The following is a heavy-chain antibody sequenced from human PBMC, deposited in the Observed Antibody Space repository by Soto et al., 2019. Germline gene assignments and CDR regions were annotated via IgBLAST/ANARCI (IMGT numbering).Heavy chain of an antibody. CDR3: ARHDCISSSCYYYYYYGMDV. V-gene: IGHV1-69*12. D-gene: IGHD2-15*01. CDR1: GGTFSSYA. Sequence: QVQLVQAGAEVKKPGSSVKVSCKASGGTFSSYAISWVRQAPGQGLEWMGGIIPIFDTANYAQKFQGRFTITADESTSTAYMELSSLRSEDTAVYYCARHDCISSSCYYYYYYGMDVWGQGTTVTVSS. CDR2: IIPIFDTA. J-gene: IGHJ6*02.